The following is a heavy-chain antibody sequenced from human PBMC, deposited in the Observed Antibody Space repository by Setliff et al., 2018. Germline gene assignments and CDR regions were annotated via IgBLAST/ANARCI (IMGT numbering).Heavy chain of an antibody. Sequence: PSETLSLTCAAYGGTFSDYYWTWIRQPPGKGLEWVGEINHRGSTNYNPSLKSRVTISVDTSKDQFSLKVISMTAADTAVYYCGALSGLRGYTYGFVNFWGQGTLVTVSS. D-gene: IGHD5-18*01. J-gene: IGHJ4*02. V-gene: IGHV4-34*08. CDR3: GALSGLRGYTYGFVNF. CDR2: INHRGST. CDR1: GGTFSDYY.